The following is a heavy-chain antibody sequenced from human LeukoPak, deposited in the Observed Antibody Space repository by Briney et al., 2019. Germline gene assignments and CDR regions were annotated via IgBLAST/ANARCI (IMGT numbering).Heavy chain of an antibody. Sequence: ASVKVSCKASGYTFTSYGISWVRQAPGQGLEWRVWISAYNGNTNYAQKLQGRVTMTTDTSTSTAYMELRSLRSDDTAVYYCASTRSLAVTAPDDYWGQGTLVTVSS. V-gene: IGHV1-18*01. CDR3: ASTRSLAVTAPDDY. CDR1: GYTFTSYG. D-gene: IGHD2-21*02. CDR2: ISAYNGNT. J-gene: IGHJ4*02.